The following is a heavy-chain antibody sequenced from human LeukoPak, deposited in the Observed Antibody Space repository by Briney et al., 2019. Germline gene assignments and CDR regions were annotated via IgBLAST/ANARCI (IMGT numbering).Heavy chain of an antibody. Sequence: PSETLSLTCAVSGYSIGSGYYWGWIRQPPGKGLEWIGSVYRSGTTYYNPSLKSRVTISMDTSTNQFSLKLSSVTAADTAVYYCARMSGNAFDIWGQGTMVTVSS. V-gene: IGHV4-38-2*01. D-gene: IGHD6-25*01. J-gene: IGHJ3*02. CDR2: VYRSGTT. CDR3: ARMSGNAFDI. CDR1: GYSIGSGYY.